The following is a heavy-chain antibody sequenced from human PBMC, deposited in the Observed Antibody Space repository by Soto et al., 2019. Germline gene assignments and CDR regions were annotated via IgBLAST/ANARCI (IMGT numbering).Heavy chain of an antibody. D-gene: IGHD3-16*01. V-gene: IGHV3-9*01. J-gene: IGHJ2*01. Sequence: GGSLRLSCTASGFIFDNHAMHWVRQAPGKGLEWVAGVTWNSVATGYADSVKGRFTISRDNAKNSLYLQMNSLSAEDTAVYFCVKEGGMKYFDFWGRGTVVTVSS. CDR1: GFIFDNHA. CDR3: VKEGGMKYFDF. CDR2: VTWNSVAT.